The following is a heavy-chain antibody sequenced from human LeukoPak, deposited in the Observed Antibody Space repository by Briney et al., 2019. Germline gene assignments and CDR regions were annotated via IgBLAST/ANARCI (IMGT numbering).Heavy chain of an antibody. Sequence: GGSLRLSCAASGFTFSSYEMNWVRQAPGKGLEWVSYISSSGSTIYYADSVKGRFTISRDNAKNSLYLQMNTLSVEDTAVYYCASTDDAAAGPNWGQGTLVTVSS. CDR2: ISSSGSTI. D-gene: IGHD6-25*01. CDR1: GFTFSSYE. CDR3: ASTDDAAAGPN. V-gene: IGHV3-48*03. J-gene: IGHJ4*02.